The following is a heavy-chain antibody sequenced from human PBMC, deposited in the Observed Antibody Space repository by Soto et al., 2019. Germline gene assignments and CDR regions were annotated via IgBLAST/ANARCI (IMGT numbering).Heavy chain of an antibody. Sequence: GGSLRLSCAASGFTFDDYAMHWVRQAPGKGLEWVSGISWNSGSIGYADSVKGRFTISRDNAKNSLYLQMNSLRAEDTALYCCAKADSNYDTYFDYRGQGTLVTVSS. J-gene: IGHJ4*02. CDR1: GFTFDDYA. CDR2: ISWNSGSI. CDR3: AKADSNYDTYFDY. V-gene: IGHV3-9*01. D-gene: IGHD4-4*01.